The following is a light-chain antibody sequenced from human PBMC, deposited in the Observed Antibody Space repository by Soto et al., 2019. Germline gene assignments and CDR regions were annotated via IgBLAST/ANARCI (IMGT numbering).Light chain of an antibody. CDR2: GAS. CDR1: HSISSNY. J-gene: IGKJ1*01. V-gene: IGKV3-20*01. CDR3: QQYGSWT. Sequence: EIVLTQSPGTLSLSPGERATLSCRASHSISSNYLAWYQQKPGQAPRLLIDGASSRATGIPDRFSGSGSGTDFTLTISRLEPEDSAIYYCQQYGSWTFGQGTKVEIK.